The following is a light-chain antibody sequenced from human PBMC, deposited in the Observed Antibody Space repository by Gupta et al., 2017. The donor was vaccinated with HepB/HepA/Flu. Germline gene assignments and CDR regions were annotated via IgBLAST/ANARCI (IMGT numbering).Light chain of an antibody. J-gene: IGKJ2*01. V-gene: IGKV2-30*01. CDR3: MQFKHYPVT. Sequence: AVLIHSPLSLTVTLGPAASVSCSTIQCRVYTDGSTSFDWYQQRPGQSPRRLIYKGSSRDCGVPDRFSGSGSGTDFTLKISRVEADDVEIYYCMQFKHYPVTFGQGTKVKIK. CDR1: QCRVYTDGSTS. CDR2: KGS.